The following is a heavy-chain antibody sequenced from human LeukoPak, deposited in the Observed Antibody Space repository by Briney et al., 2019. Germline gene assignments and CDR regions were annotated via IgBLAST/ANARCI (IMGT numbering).Heavy chain of an antibody. V-gene: IGHV3-23*01. D-gene: IGHD1-20*01. CDR2: ISGSGGNT. CDR1: GVTLGSDA. CDR3: ARDPPFIIGTTFFDY. Sequence: GGSLRLSCAASGVTLGSDAMNWVLQAPGKGLEWVSAISGSGGNTYYADSVKGRFTISRDNAKNSLYLQMNSLRAEDTAVYYCARDPPFIIGTTFFDYWGQGTLVTVSS. J-gene: IGHJ4*02.